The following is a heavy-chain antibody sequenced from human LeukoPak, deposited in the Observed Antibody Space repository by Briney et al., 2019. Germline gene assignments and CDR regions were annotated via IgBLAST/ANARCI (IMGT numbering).Heavy chain of an antibody. V-gene: IGHV1-18*01. CDR2: ISGHNGST. CDR1: GYTFTNYG. D-gene: IGHD3-10*01. J-gene: IGHJ4*02. CDR3: ARDQSSGRWFGQLPKYFDY. Sequence: ASVKVSCKASGYTFTNYGISWVRQAPGQGPEWMGWISGHNGSTKYAQRLQGRVTMTTDTSTSTAYMELRSLRSDDTAVYYCARDQSSGRWFGQLPKYFDYWGQGTLVTVSS.